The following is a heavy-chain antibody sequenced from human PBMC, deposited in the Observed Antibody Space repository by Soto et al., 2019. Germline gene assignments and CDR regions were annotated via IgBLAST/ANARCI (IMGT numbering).Heavy chain of an antibody. CDR1: GGSFSGYY. D-gene: IGHD3-10*01. CDR3: ARVKAYYYGSGRIYYYYGMDV. J-gene: IGHJ6*02. Sequence: SETLSLTCAVYGGSFSGYYWSWIRQPPGEGLEWIGEINHSGSTNYNPSLKSRVTISVDTSKNQFSLKLSSVTAADTAVYYCARVKAYYYGSGRIYYYYGMDVWGQGTTVTVSS. V-gene: IGHV4-34*01. CDR2: INHSGST.